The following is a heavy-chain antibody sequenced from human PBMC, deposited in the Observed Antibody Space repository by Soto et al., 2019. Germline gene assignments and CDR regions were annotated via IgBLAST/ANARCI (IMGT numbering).Heavy chain of an antibody. V-gene: IGHV2-5*02. Sequence: ITLKESGPTLVKPTQTLTLTCSFSGVSLSTSGVAVGWIRQPPGKALGWLALMYWDDEQRYSPSLKIRLTSSKDTSNDHVVLTMTNMDPMDTATYYCTQRSDRVDYFDSWCQGTLVSVPP. CDR1: GVSLSTSGVA. CDR2: MYWDDEQ. CDR3: TQRSDRVDYFDS. J-gene: IGHJ4*02.